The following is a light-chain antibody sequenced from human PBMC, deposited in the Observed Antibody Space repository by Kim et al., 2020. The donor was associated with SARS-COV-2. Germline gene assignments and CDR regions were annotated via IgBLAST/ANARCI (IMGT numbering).Light chain of an antibody. CDR1: HSVRNN. CDR3: QQYHNWPRT. V-gene: IGKV3-15*01. J-gene: IGKJ1*01. CDR2: SAS. Sequence: EAPGERATLSRRASHSVRNNLAWYQHKPGLSPRLLIYSASTRATGVPARFSSGGSGTEFTLTISSLQSEDFAVYYCQQYHNWPRTFGQGTKVDIK.